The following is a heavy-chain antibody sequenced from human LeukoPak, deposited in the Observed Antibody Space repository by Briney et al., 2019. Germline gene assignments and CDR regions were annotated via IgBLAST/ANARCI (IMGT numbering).Heavy chain of an antibody. CDR2: INHSGST. V-gene: IGHV4-34*01. D-gene: IGHD1-26*01. J-gene: IGHJ3*02. CDR1: GGSFSGYY. Sequence: SETLSLTCAVYGGSFSGYYWSWIRQPPGKGLEWIGEINHSGSTNYNPSLKSRVTISVDTSKNHFSLELSSVTAADTAVFYCARGRPRSLIVGTTRRSRAFDIWGQGTMVTVSS. CDR3: ARGRPRSLIVGTTRRSRAFDI.